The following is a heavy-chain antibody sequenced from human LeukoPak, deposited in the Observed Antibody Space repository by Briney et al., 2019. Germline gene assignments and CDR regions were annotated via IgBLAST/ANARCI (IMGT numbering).Heavy chain of an antibody. Sequence: ASVKVSCKASGGTFSSYAISWVRQAPGQGLEWMGGIIPIFGTANYAQKFQGRVTITADESTSTAYMELSSLRSEDTAVYYCARGRPDSKRARWDTCDAFDIWGQGTMVTVSS. V-gene: IGHV1-69*13. CDR2: IIPIFGTA. D-gene: IGHD1-14*01. CDR1: GGTFSSYA. J-gene: IGHJ3*02. CDR3: ARGRPDSKRARWDTCDAFDI.